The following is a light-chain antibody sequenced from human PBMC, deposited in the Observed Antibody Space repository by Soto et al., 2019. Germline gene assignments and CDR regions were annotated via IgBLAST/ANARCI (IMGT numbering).Light chain of an antibody. J-gene: IGLJ1*01. Sequence: QSVLTQPASVSGSPGQSTTISCTGTSSDVGGYNYVSWYQHHPGKAPKLIIYDVSNRPSGVSIRFSGSKSDNTASLTISGLQPEDEADYHCSSYTTSNTRQIVFGTGTKVTV. CDR2: DVS. V-gene: IGLV2-14*03. CDR1: SSDVGGYNY. CDR3: SSYTTSNTRQIV.